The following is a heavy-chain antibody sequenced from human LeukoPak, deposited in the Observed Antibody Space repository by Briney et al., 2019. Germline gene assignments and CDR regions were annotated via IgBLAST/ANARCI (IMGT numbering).Heavy chain of an antibody. CDR3: APRGRGY. CDR1: GFTFSNYW. CDR2: IKQDRSEK. Sequence: GGSLRLSCAASGFTFSNYWMNWVRQAPGKGLEWVANIKQDRSEKYYVDSVKGRFTISRDNAKNSLYLQMDSLRAEDTAVYYCAPRGRGYWGQGTLVTVSS. J-gene: IGHJ4*02. D-gene: IGHD3-10*01. V-gene: IGHV3-7*01.